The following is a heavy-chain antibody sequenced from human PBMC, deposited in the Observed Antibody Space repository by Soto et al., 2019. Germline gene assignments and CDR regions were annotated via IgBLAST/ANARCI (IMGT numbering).Heavy chain of an antibody. CDR1: GFTFHEYA. CDR3: TKGGYDLIYYFGMDV. J-gene: IGHJ6*02. Sequence: EVHLIESGGGWVQPGTSLRVSCAASGFTFHEYAMHWVRQAPGKGLECVSGISSDGDTIAYADSVQGRFTVFRDNAKNSLYLQMNSLRAEDTALYYCTKGGYDLIYYFGMDVWGQGTTVTVSS. D-gene: IGHD5-12*01. V-gene: IGHV3-9*01. CDR2: ISSDGDTI.